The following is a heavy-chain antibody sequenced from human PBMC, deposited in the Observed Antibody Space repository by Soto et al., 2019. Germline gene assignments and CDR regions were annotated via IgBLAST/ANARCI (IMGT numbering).Heavy chain of an antibody. D-gene: IGHD3-10*01. Sequence: QVQLQESGPGLVKPSETLSLTCTVAGGSISSYSWTWIRQPPGKGLEWIGFIYNSGSTHYNPSLKSRVAISVDTSNNQLSLRLRTVTAADTAVYYCASMGYQYGSGSYPLDYWGQGTLVTVAS. CDR1: GGSISSYS. CDR2: IYNSGST. V-gene: IGHV4-59*08. CDR3: ASMGYQYGSGSYPLDY. J-gene: IGHJ4*02.